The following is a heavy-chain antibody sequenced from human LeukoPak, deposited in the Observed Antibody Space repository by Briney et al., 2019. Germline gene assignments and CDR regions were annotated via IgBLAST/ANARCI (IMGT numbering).Heavy chain of an antibody. CDR3: AKGGRGTNYYYMDV. Sequence: GGSLRLSCAASGFTFSDYYMSWIRQAPGKGLEWVSYISSSGSTIYYADSVKGRFTISRDNAKNSLYLQMNSLRAEDMALYYCAKGGRGTNYYYMDVWGKGTTVTVSS. V-gene: IGHV3-11*01. CDR2: ISSSGSTI. J-gene: IGHJ6*03. CDR1: GFTFSDYY. D-gene: IGHD1-1*01.